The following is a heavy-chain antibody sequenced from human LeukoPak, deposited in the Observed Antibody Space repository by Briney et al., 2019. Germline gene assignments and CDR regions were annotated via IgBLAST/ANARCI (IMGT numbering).Heavy chain of an antibody. CDR1: GGSITTYY. D-gene: IGHD3-10*01. CDR2: IFYNGKT. J-gene: IGHJ6*03. Sequence: SETLSVTCTVSGGSITTYYWTWIRQPPGKGLEWVGYIFYNGKTTYNPSLKSGVTLSVDTYKNQVSLKLSSVTAADTAVYFCARGVLGSGNYDDPKYDYYYMDVWGTGTTVTVSS. CDR3: ARGVLGSGNYDDPKYDYYYMDV. V-gene: IGHV4-59*01.